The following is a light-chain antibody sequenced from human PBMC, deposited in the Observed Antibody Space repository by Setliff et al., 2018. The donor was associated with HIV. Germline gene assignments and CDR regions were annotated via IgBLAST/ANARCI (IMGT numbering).Light chain of an antibody. CDR1: SSDVGGYNY. Sequence: QSALTQPASVSGSPGQSITISCTGTSSDVGGYNYVSWYQQQPGKAPKLMVYDVSNRPSGVSDRSSGSKSGNTASLTISGLQAEDEADYYCSSYTTTIHVLFGGGTKVTVL. CDR3: SSYTTTIHVL. CDR2: DVS. V-gene: IGLV2-14*03. J-gene: IGLJ2*01.